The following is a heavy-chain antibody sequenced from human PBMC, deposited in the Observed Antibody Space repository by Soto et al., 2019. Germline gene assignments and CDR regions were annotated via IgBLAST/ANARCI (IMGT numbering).Heavy chain of an antibody. CDR3: ARGYCSGGNCYSGMDV. D-gene: IGHD2-15*01. V-gene: IGHV1-69*13. CDR1: GGTFSTHA. CDR2: IIPISGTT. J-gene: IGHJ6*02. Sequence: SVKVSCKASGGTFSTHAIIWVRQAPGHGLEWMGRIIPISGTTYYTQKFQGRVTITADEPTSTAFMELSSLKSDDTAVFYCARGYCSGGNCYSGMDVWGQGTMVTVSS.